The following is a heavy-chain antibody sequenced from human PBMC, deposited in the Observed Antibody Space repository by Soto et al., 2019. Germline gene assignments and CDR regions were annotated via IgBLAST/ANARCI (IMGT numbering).Heavy chain of an antibody. J-gene: IGHJ4*02. Sequence: GGSLRLSCEASGFSFSDYYMSWIRQAPGKGLQWVSYISTTSTYTNYADSVKGRFTISRDNAKNSLYLQMNSLRAEDTAIYYCARDRNGYDEIVAYWGQGTLVTVSS. D-gene: IGHD5-12*01. CDR3: ARDRNGYDEIVAY. CDR1: GFSFSDYY. V-gene: IGHV3-11*05. CDR2: ISTTSTYT.